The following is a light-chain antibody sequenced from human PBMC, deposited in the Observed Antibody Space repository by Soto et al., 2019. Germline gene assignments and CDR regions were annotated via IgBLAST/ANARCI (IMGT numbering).Light chain of an antibody. J-gene: IGLJ3*02. CDR3: GAWDDSLKGWV. Sequence: QSVLTQPPSASGTPGQRVIISCSGSNSNIRSNTVNWYQQLPGAAPKLLIYGSNQRPSGVPDRFSGSKSGTSASLAISGLQSEDEADYYCGAWDDSLKGWVFGGGTQLTVL. V-gene: IGLV1-44*01. CDR2: GSN. CDR1: NSNIRSNT.